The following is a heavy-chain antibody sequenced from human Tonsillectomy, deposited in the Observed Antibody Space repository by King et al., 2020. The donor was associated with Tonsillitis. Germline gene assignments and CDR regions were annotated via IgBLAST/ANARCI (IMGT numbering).Heavy chain of an antibody. J-gene: IGHJ3*01. D-gene: IGHD2-21*01. CDR2: LSRSGSTI. CDR3: ARDRLGVIDIKDGLDL. Sequence: EVQLVESGGGLVQPGGSLRLSCVASGFSFSTYSMNWVRQAPGKGLEWISYLSRSGSTIDYAASVEGRFTISRDNAKNSLFLQMNSLGAEDTAVYYCARDRLGVIDIKDGLDLWGQGTMVTVSS. CDR1: GFSFSTYS. V-gene: IGHV3-48*01.